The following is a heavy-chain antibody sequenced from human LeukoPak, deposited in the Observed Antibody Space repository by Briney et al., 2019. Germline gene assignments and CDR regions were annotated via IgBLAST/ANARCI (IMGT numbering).Heavy chain of an antibody. D-gene: IGHD4-23*01. CDR3: ASDLTPPPYNWLDP. V-gene: IGHV4-4*07. J-gene: IGHJ5*02. Sequence: SETLSLTCTVSGGSLSNSHWSWIRQPARKGLEWIGIIYKTGSTNYNPSLKSRVTISRDTSKNQFSLKLSSVTAADTAVYYCASDLTPPPYNWLDPWGQGTLVTVSS. CDR1: GGSLSNSH. CDR2: IYKTGST.